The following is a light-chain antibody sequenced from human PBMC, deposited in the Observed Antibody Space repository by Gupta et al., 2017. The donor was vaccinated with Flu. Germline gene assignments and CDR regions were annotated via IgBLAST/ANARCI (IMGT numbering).Light chain of an antibody. V-gene: IGKV3-20*01. J-gene: IGKJ1*01. CDR2: GAS. CDR3: QHAGRSRT. Sequence: PSARATRPCSASQGGSSSYLGWHQQKPGQAPRLLIYGASSRATGIAERFSGSGAGKDFTLTSSRLEPEDVAVYYRQHAGRSRTFGQGTKVEIK. CDR1: QGGSSSY.